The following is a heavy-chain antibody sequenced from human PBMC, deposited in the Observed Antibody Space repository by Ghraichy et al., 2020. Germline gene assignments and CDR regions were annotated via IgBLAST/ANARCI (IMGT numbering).Heavy chain of an antibody. D-gene: IGHD6-13*01. CDR2: ISSSSSYI. V-gene: IGHV3-21*01. CDR3: ARDRGRGLADNIAAAGLTNREFDY. J-gene: IGHJ4*02. CDR1: GFTFSSYS. Sequence: GGSLRLSCAASGFTFSSYSMNWVRQAPGKGLEWVSSISSSSSYIYYADSVKGRFTISRDNAKNSLYLQMNSLRAEDTAVYYCARDRGRGLADNIAAAGLTNREFDYWGQGTLVTVSS.